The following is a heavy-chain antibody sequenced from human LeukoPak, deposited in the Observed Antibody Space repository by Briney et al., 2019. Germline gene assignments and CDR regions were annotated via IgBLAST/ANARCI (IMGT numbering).Heavy chain of an antibody. V-gene: IGHV1-8*03. J-gene: IGHJ4*02. CDR3: ARNSRRRLWSSNYFDY. D-gene: IGHD5-18*01. CDR1: GYTFTSYD. CDR2: MNPNSGNT. Sequence: ASVKVSCKASGYTFTSYDINWVRQATGQGLEWMGWMNPNSGNTGYAQKFQGRVTITADKSTSTAYMELSSLRSEDTAVYYCARNSRRRLWSSNYFDYWGQGTLVTVSS.